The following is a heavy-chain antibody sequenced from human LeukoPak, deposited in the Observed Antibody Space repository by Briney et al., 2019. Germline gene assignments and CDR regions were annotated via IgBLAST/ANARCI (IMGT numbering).Heavy chain of an antibody. Sequence: GGSLRLSCAASGFTFSSYGMHWVRQAPGKGLEWVAFIRYDGSNKYYADSVKGRFTISRDNAKNSLYLQMDSLKTEDTAVYYCTRGPPDYWGQGTLVTVSS. J-gene: IGHJ4*02. V-gene: IGHV3-30*02. CDR1: GFTFSSYG. CDR2: IRYDGSNK. CDR3: TRGPPDY.